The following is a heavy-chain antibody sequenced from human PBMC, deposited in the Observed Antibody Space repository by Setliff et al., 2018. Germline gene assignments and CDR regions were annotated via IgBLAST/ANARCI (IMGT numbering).Heavy chain of an antibody. CDR2: FDHSGTT. D-gene: IGHD3-3*01. Sequence: PSETLSLTCTVYGASFSNYYWGWVRQPPEERLEWIAEFDHSGTTKYNPSLMGRVTISVDTSKNQFSLRLSSVTAADTAVYYCGFWSGYLKNDFWGQGTLVTVSS. J-gene: IGHJ4*02. CDR1: GASFSNYY. V-gene: IGHV4-34*01. CDR3: GFWSGYLKNDF.